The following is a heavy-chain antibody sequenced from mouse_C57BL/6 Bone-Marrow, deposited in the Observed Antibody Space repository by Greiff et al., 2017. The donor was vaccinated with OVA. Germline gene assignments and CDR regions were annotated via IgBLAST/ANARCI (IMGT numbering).Heavy chain of an antibody. CDR1: GYTFTEYT. Sequence: VKLMESGAELVKPGASVKLSCKASGYTFTEYTIHWVKQRSGQGLEWIGWFYPGSGSIKYNEKFKDKATLTADKSSSTVYMELSRLTSEDSAVYFFAIHETYYGSSPYYAMDYWGHGTSVTVSS. CDR3: AIHETYYGSSPYYAMDY. CDR2: FYPGSGSI. J-gene: IGHJ4*01. D-gene: IGHD1-1*01. V-gene: IGHV1-62-2*01.